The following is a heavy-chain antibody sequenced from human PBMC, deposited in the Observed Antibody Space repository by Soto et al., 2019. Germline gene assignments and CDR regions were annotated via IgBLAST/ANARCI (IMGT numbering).Heavy chain of an antibody. D-gene: IGHD2-15*01. CDR2: IWYDGSNK. Sequence: GGSLRLSCAASGFTFSSYGMHWVRQAPGKGLEWVAVIWYDGSNKYYADSVKGRFTISRDNSKNTLSLQMNGLRAEDTAVYYCAKRGYCSDDKCYWYFDYWGPGTLVTVS. CDR3: AKRGYCSDDKCYWYFDY. J-gene: IGHJ4*02. CDR1: GFTFSSYG. V-gene: IGHV3-33*06.